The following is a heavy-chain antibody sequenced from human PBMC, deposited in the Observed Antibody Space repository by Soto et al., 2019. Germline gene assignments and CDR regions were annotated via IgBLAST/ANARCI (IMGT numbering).Heavy chain of an antibody. V-gene: IGHV3-30*09. D-gene: IGHD5-18*01. CDR3: ARGKYSYGDY. CDR1: GFTFSNYA. J-gene: IGHJ4*02. CDR2: ISYDGSNT. Sequence: QVQLVESGGGVVQPGRSLRLSCAASGFTFSNYAMHWVRQAPGKGLEWVAVISYDGSNTYNADSVKGRFAISRDKSKNTLYLQMNSLRTEDTAVYYCARGKYSYGDYWGQGTLVIVSS.